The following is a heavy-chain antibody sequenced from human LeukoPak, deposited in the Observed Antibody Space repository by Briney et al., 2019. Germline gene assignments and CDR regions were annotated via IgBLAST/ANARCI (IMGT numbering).Heavy chain of an antibody. CDR1: GYTFTSYG. J-gene: IGHJ4*02. D-gene: IGHD3-10*01. V-gene: IGHV1-18*01. CDR2: ISAYNGNT. CDR3: ARVGEKLWFEEYYFDY. Sequence: ASVKVSCKASGYTFTSYGISWVRQAPGQGLEWMGWISAYNGNTNYAQKLQGRVTMTTDTSTSTAYMELRSLRSDDTAVYYCARVGEKLWFEEYYFDYWGQGTLVTVSS.